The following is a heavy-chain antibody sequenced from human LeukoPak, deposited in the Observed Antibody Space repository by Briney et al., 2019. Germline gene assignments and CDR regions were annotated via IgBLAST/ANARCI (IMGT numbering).Heavy chain of an antibody. CDR3: ARAPRDYDFWSGYYNHWFDP. CDR1: GGSISSGSYY. Sequence: PSETLSLTCTVSGGSISSGSYYWSRIRQPAGKGLEWIGRIYTSGSTNYNPSLKSRVTISVDTSKNQFSLKLSSVTAADTAVYYCARAPRDYDFWSGYYNHWFDPWGQGTLVTVSS. V-gene: IGHV4-61*02. D-gene: IGHD3-3*01. J-gene: IGHJ5*02. CDR2: IYTSGST.